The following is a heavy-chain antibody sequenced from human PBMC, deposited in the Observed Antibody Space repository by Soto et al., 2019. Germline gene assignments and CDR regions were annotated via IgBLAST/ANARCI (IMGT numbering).Heavy chain of an antibody. V-gene: IGHV3-9*01. CDR1: GFTFDDYA. CDR3: AKDSYGAKDYYMDV. D-gene: IGHD5-18*01. CDR2: ISWNSGSI. Sequence: EVQLVESGGGLVQPGRSLRLSCAASGFTFDDYAMHWVRQAPRKGLEWVSGISWNSGSIGYADSVKGRFTISRDNAKNSLYLQMNSLRAEDTALYYCAKDSYGAKDYYMDVWAKGPRSPSP. J-gene: IGHJ6*03.